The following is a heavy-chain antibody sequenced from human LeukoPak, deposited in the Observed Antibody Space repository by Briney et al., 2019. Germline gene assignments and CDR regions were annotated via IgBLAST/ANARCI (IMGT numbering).Heavy chain of an antibody. CDR3: ARSSAYYYYGMDV. CDR1: GGSISSGGHY. V-gene: IGHV4-31*03. J-gene: IGHJ6*02. CDR2: IYYSGST. Sequence: SETLSLTCTVSGGSISSGGHYWSWIRQHPGKGLEWIGYIYYSGSTYYNPSLKSRVTISVDTSKNQFSLKLSSVTAADTAVYYCARSSAYYYYGMDVWGQGTAVTVSS.